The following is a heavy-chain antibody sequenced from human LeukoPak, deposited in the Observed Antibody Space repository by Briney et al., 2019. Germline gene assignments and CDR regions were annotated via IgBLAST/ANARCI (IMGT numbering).Heavy chain of an antibody. Sequence: PGGTLSLTCAASGFTFSNYWRQTGRQAPARGLVWVSRDICDGSSTIFAASVKGRFTISRDNAKNTLYLQMNSLRAEDTAVYYCVRQPSTWSHYDYWGQGTLVTVSS. J-gene: IGHJ4*02. CDR3: VRQPSTWSHYDY. CDR1: GFTFSNYW. CDR2: DICDGSST. V-gene: IGHV3-74*01. D-gene: IGHD6-13*01.